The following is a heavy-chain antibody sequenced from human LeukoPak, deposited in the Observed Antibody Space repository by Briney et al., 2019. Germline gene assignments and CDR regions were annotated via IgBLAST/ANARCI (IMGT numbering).Heavy chain of an antibody. J-gene: IGHJ5*02. D-gene: IGHD6-13*01. Sequence: GGSLRLSCAASGFTFDDHAMHWVRQAPGKGLEWVSLISWDGGSTYYADSVKGRFTISRDNSKYSLYLQMNSLRAEDTALYYCAKDMGTGIAAAARFDPWGQGTLVTVSS. CDR3: AKDMGTGIAAAARFDP. V-gene: IGHV3-43D*04. CDR1: GFTFDDHA. CDR2: ISWDGGST.